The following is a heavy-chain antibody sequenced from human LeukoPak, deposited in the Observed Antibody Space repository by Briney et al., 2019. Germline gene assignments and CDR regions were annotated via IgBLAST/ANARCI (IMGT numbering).Heavy chain of an antibody. CDR3: ARRTIVVVVAASWFDP. V-gene: IGHV4-59*08. CDR1: GGSISSYY. J-gene: IGHJ5*02. CDR2: IYYSGST. D-gene: IGHD2-15*01. Sequence: KPSETLSLTCTVSGGSISSYYWSWIRQPPGKGLEWIGYIYYSGSTNYNPSLKSRVTISVDTSKNQFSLKLSSVTAADTAVYYCARRTIVVVVAASWFDPWGQGTLVTVSS.